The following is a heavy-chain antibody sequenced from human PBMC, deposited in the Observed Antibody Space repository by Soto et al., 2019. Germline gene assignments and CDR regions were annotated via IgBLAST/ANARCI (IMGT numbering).Heavy chain of an antibody. Sequence: SGGSLRLSCAASGFTFSSFWMSWVRQAPGKGLEWVANIKTDGSETHYVDSVKGRFTTSRDNPKTSLFLQMNSLRVEDTAVYFCTSDRYPRFYHGSGSYPYYWGQGTPVTVSS. CDR3: TSDRYPRFYHGSGSYPYY. D-gene: IGHD3-10*01. CDR1: GFTFSSFW. CDR2: IKTDGSET. J-gene: IGHJ4*02. V-gene: IGHV3-7*03.